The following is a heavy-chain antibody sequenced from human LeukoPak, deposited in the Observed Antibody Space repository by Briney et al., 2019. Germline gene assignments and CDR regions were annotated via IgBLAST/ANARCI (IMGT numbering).Heavy chain of an antibody. J-gene: IGHJ4*02. D-gene: IGHD3-3*01. CDR3: ARGGDFWSGYYVPRDDY. CDR1: GGTFSSYA. CDR2: IIPILGIA. V-gene: IGHV1-69*04. Sequence: ASVKVSCKASGGTFSSYAISWARQAPGQGLEWMGRIIPILGIANYAQKFQGRVTITVDKSTSTAYMELSSLRSEDTAVYYCARGGDFWSGYYVPRDDYWGQGTLVTVSS.